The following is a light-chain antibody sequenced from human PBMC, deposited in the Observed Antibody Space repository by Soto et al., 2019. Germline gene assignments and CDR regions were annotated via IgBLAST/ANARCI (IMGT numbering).Light chain of an antibody. J-gene: IGKJ1*01. CDR1: QSVSTSK. V-gene: IGKV3-20*01. CDR3: QQYVNFVWT. CDR2: DAS. Sequence: IVLTQSPGTLSLSPGVRATLSCRTSQSVSTSKLAWYQQRPGQAPRLLMYDASRRATGIPDRFSGSGSGTDFTLTISRLEPEDVPVYYCQQYVNFVWTFGQGTKVEI.